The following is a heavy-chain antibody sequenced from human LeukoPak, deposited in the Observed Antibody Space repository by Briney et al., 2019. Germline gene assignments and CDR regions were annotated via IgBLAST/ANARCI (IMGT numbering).Heavy chain of an antibody. D-gene: IGHD3-10*02. CDR1: GFTFSSYS. CDR2: ISSSSSTI. CDR3: ARDVVRGYI. J-gene: IGHJ3*02. Sequence: PGGSLRLSCAASGFTFSSYSMIWVRQAPGKGLEWVSYISSSSSTIYYADSVKGRFTISRDNAKNSLYLQMNSLRAEDTAVYYCARDVVRGYIWGQGTMVTVSS. V-gene: IGHV3-48*01.